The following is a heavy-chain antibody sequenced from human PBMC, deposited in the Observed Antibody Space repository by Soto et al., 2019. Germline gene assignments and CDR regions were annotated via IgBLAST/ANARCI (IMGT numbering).Heavy chain of an antibody. CDR2: IYYDGSNK. Sequence: GGSLRLSCAASGFTFSSYGMHWVRQAPGKGLEWVAVIYYDGSNKYYADSVKGRFTISRDNSKNTLYLQMNSLRAEDTAVYYCARDEKTVLVPAAISLRTYYYYGMDVWGQGTTVTVSS. D-gene: IGHD2-2*01. J-gene: IGHJ6*02. V-gene: IGHV3-30*19. CDR3: ARDEKTVLVPAAISLRTYYYYGMDV. CDR1: GFTFSSYG.